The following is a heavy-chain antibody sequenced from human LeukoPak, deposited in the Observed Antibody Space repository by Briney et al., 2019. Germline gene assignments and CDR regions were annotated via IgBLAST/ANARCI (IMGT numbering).Heavy chain of an antibody. CDR3: ASAVAGSPRAFDY. V-gene: IGHV4-34*01. CDR1: GGSFSGYY. Sequence: PSETLSLTCAVYGGSFSGYYWSWIRQPPGKGLEWIGEINHSGSTNYNPSLKSRVTISVDTPKNQFSLKLSSVTAADTAVYYCASAVAGSPRAFDYWGQGTLVTVSS. J-gene: IGHJ4*02. CDR2: INHSGST. D-gene: IGHD6-19*01.